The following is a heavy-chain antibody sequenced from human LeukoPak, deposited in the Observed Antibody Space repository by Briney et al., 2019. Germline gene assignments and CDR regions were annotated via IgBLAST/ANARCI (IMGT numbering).Heavy chain of an antibody. J-gene: IGHJ6*02. CDR2: ITWNSGSI. CDR1: GFTFDDYA. CDR3: VKDIRGYYYYGMDV. V-gene: IGHV3-9*01. D-gene: IGHD3-10*01. Sequence: QPGRSLRLSCAASGFTFDDYAMHWVRQAPGKGLEWVSGITWNSGSIGYADSVKGRFTNSRDNAKSSLYLQMNNLRAEDTAFYYCVKDIRGYYYYGMDVWGQGTTVTVSS.